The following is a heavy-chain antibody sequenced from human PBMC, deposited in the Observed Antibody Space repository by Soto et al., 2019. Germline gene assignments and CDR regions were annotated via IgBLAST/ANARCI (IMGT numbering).Heavy chain of an antibody. Sequence: EASVKVSCKASGYTFTSYGISWVRQAPGQGLEWMGWISAYNGNTNYAQKLQGRVTMTTDTSTSTAHMELRSLRSDDTAVYYCARAVVVVVAAMYNWFDPWGQGTLVTVSS. V-gene: IGHV1-18*01. D-gene: IGHD2-15*01. CDR3: ARAVVVVVAAMYNWFDP. CDR2: ISAYNGNT. CDR1: GYTFTSYG. J-gene: IGHJ5*02.